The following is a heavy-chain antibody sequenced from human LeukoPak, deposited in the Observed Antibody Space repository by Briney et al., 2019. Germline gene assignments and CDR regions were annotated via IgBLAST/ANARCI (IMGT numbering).Heavy chain of an antibody. Sequence: GGSLRLSCAASGFTFSSYSMNWVRQAPGKGLEWVSYISSSSSTIYYADSVKGRFTISRDNAKNSLYLQMNTLRDEDTAVYYCASAAYYDFWSGYYLLSGLGYWGQGTLVTVSS. V-gene: IGHV3-48*02. J-gene: IGHJ4*02. CDR1: GFTFSSYS. D-gene: IGHD3-3*01. CDR2: ISSSSSTI. CDR3: ASAAYYDFWSGYYLLSGLGY.